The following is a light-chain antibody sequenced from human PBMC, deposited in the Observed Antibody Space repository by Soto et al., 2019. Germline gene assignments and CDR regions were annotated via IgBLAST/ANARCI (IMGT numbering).Light chain of an antibody. J-gene: IGKJ4*01. Sequence: EIVLTQFPATLSLSPGDGATLSCRASQSVSSYLAWYQQKRGQAPMLLIYDSSNRDTGSPARFSGSGSGTGFSLIISSLEPKDFAVYYCQQRSSWPLTFGGGTKVEIK. CDR3: QQRSSWPLT. CDR1: QSVSSY. CDR2: DSS. V-gene: IGKV3-11*01.